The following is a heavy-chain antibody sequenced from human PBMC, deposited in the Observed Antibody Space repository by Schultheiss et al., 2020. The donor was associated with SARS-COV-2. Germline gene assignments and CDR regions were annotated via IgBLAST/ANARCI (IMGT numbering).Heavy chain of an antibody. Sequence: SVKVSCKASGGTFSSYAISWVRQAPGQGLEWMGRIIPILGIANYAQKFQGRVTMTRDTSTSTVYMELSSLRSEDTAVYYCARDREGDAFTVYFDYWGQGTLVTVSS. CDR2: IIPILGIA. V-gene: IGHV1-69*04. D-gene: IGHD4-11*01. CDR1: GGTFSSYA. CDR3: ARDREGDAFTVYFDY. J-gene: IGHJ4*02.